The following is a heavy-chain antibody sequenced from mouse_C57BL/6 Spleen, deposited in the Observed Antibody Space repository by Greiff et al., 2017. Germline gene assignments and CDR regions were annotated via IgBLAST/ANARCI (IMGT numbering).Heavy chain of an antibody. V-gene: IGHV1-54*01. CDR1: GYAFTNYL. CDR3: ARRACGYGGFG. D-gene: IGHD2-10*02. J-gene: IGHJ2*01. Sequence: QVQLQQSGAELVRPGTSVKVSCKASGYAFTNYLIEWVKQRPGQGLEWIGVINPGSGGTNYNEKFKGKATLTADKSSSTAYIQLSSLTSEDSAVYFCARRACGYGGFGWGEGTTRTVSS. CDR2: INPGSGGT.